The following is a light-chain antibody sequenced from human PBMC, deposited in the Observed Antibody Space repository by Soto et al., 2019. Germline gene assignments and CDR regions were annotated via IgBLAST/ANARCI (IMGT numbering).Light chain of an antibody. J-gene: IGKJ4*01. CDR2: AAS. CDR3: QHYHSQSIT. CDR1: ENIFKF. V-gene: IGKV1-5*01. Sequence: DLLLIQSPANLSASVGDRITITCRASENIFKFLAWYQQRSGSAPNLLIYAASDLERGVPSRFSGSGSGTEFTLTIDNLQPNDSATYFCQHYHSQSITFGGGTQV.